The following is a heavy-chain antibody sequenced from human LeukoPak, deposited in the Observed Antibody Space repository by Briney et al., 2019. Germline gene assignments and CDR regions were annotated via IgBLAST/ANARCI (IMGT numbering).Heavy chain of an antibody. Sequence: ASVKVSCKASGGTFSSYAISWVRQAPGQGLEWMGWINPNSGGTNYAQKFQGWVTMTRDTSISTAYMELSRLRSDDTAVYYCARVGSRSWYREVYYFDYWGQGTLVTVSS. CDR1: GGTFSSYA. D-gene: IGHD6-13*01. CDR3: ARVGSRSWYREVYYFDY. V-gene: IGHV1-2*04. J-gene: IGHJ4*02. CDR2: INPNSGGT.